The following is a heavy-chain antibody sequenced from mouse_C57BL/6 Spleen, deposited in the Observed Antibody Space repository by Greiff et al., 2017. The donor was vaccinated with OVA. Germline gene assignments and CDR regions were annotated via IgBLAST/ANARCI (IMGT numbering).Heavy chain of an antibody. CDR3: ARSYYYGSSLYAMDY. CDR2: IYPGSGNT. CDR1: GYSFTSYY. Sequence: VKLVESGPELVKPGASVKISCKASGYSFTSYYIHWVKQRPGQGLEWIGWIYPGSGNTKYNEKFKGKATLTADTSSSTAYMQLSSLTSEDSAVYYCARSYYYGSSLYAMDYWGQGTSVTVSS. V-gene: IGHV1-66*01. D-gene: IGHD1-1*01. J-gene: IGHJ4*01.